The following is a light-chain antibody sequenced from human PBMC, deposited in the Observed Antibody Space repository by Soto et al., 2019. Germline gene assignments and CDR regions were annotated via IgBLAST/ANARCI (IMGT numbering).Light chain of an antibody. CDR3: VLYMGSGIPV. CDR1: SGSVSATYY. J-gene: IGLJ2*01. CDR2: STN. V-gene: IGLV8-61*01. Sequence: QTVVTQEPSFSVSPGGTVTLTCGLSSGSVSATYYPSWYQQTPGQAPRTLIYSTNTRSSGVPDRFSGSILGNKAALTITGPQADDESDYDCVLYMGSGIPVFGGGTKLTVL.